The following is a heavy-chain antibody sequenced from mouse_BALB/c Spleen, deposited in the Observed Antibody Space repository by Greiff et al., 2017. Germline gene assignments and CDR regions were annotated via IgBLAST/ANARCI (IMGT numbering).Heavy chain of an antibody. CDR2: IYPYNGGT. V-gene: IGHV1S29*02. D-gene: IGHD3-2*01. CDR3: ARPTARATLDY. Sequence: VQLQQSGPELVKPGASVKISCKASGYTFTDYNMHWVKQSHGKSLEWIGYIYPYNGGTGYNQKFKSKATLTVDNSSSTAYMELRSLTSEDTAVYYCARPTARATLDYWGQGTTLTVSS. J-gene: IGHJ2*01. CDR1: GYTFTDYN.